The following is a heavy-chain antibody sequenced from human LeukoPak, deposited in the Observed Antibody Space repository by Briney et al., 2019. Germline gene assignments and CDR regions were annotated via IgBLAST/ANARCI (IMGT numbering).Heavy chain of an antibody. V-gene: IGHV3-23*01. CDR3: AKDLSPGTYDH. Sequence: GGSLRLSCAAYGFTFSSYAMSWVRQAPGKGLEWVSAISGSGGSTYYANSVKGRFTISRDNSKNTLYLQMNSLRAEDTAVYYCAKDLSPGTYDHWGQGTLVTVSS. D-gene: IGHD1-1*01. J-gene: IGHJ5*02. CDR2: ISGSGGST. CDR1: GFTFSSYA.